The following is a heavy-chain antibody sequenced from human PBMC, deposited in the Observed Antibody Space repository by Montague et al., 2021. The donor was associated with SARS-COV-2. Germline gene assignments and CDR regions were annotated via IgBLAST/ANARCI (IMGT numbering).Heavy chain of an antibody. J-gene: IGHJ4*02. V-gene: IGHV1-2*02. D-gene: IGHD5-18*01. CDR2: INPDSDDT. CDR3: ARGIGYAQFDC. CDR1: GYTFTGYY. Sequence: SVKVSCKASGYTFTGYYMHWVRQAPGQGLEWMGWINPDSDDTNYAQKFQGRVTMTTDTSISTAYMDLSRLRSDDTAVYHCARGIGYAQFDCWGQGTLVTVSS.